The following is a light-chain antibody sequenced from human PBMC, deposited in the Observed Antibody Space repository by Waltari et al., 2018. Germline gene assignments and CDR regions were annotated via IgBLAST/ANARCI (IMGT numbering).Light chain of an antibody. J-gene: IGLJ1*01. Sequence: QSGLAQPASASGSPGQSITLPCTGTSSEFGNYNLVSWYQQRPGKAPRLLIYEVTKRAPGTSDRFSASKSGNTASLSISGLQAQEDEADYYCCSYVGLGTYVFGTGTKVTV. CDR3: CSYVGLGTYV. CDR1: SSEFGNYNL. V-gene: IGLV2-23*02. CDR2: EVT.